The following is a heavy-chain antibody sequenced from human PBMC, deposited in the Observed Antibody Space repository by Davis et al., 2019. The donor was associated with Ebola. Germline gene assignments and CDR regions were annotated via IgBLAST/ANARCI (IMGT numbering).Heavy chain of an antibody. D-gene: IGHD1-26*01. Sequence: GESLKISCAASGFTFSSYWMSWVRQAPGKGLKWVANIKQDGSEKYYVDSVKGRFTISRDNAKNSLYLQMNSLRAEDTALYYCARVREYGMDVWGQGTTVTVSS. J-gene: IGHJ6*02. CDR3: ARVREYGMDV. CDR1: GFTFSSYW. CDR2: IKQDGSEK. V-gene: IGHV3-7*03.